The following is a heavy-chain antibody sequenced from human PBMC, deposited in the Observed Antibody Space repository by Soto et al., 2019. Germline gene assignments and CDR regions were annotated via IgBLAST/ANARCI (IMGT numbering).Heavy chain of an antibody. Sequence: SETLSLTCTVSGGSISGYYWSWIRQHPGKGLEWIGYIYYSGSTYYNPSLKSRVTISVDTSKNQFSLKLSSVTAADTAVYYCAREVGKVAARPGFRYYYGMDVWGQGTTVTVSS. CDR2: IYYSGST. D-gene: IGHD6-6*01. CDR1: GGSISGYY. J-gene: IGHJ6*02. V-gene: IGHV4-31*03. CDR3: AREVGKVAARPGFRYYYGMDV.